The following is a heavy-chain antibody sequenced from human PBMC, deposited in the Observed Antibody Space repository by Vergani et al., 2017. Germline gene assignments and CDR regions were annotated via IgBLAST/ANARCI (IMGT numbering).Heavy chain of an antibody. V-gene: IGHV1-46*01. CDR2: INPSGGHT. J-gene: IGHJ5*02. CDR1: GYTFSNYY. D-gene: IGHD5-18*01. Sequence: QVQVVQSGAEVKKSGASVKVSCKTSGYTFSNYYMHWVRQAPGQGLEWMGIINPSGGHTNYAQKFQGRVTMTRDTSISTAYMELSRLRSDDTAVYYCARGLPNWFDPWGQGTLVTVSS. CDR3: ARGLPNWFDP.